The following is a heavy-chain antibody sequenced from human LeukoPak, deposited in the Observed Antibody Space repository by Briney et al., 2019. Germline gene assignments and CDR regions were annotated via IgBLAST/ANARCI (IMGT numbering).Heavy chain of an antibody. V-gene: IGHV3-9*01. Sequence: GRSLRLSCAASGLTFDEYAMHWVRQAPGKGLEWVSGISWNSGSKDYADSVKGRFTISRDNAKNSLYLQMNSLRPEDTALYHCAKGPGVVVTAPIDYWGQGILITVSS. CDR3: AKGPGVVVTAPIDY. CDR2: ISWNSGSK. D-gene: IGHD2-21*02. CDR1: GLTFDEYA. J-gene: IGHJ4*02.